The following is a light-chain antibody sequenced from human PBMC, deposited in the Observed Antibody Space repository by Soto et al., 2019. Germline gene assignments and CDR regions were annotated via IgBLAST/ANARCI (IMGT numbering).Light chain of an antibody. J-gene: IGLJ1*01. CDR2: DVV. Sequence: QSVVTQPPSSSVAPLQAVTICCTGTNNYIGVYDFVSWYQHHPGKSPRLIIYDVVQRPSGVPDRFSGSKSGNTASLTVYGLQAADEADYFCQSSEGTKNSVFG. CDR3: QSSEGTKNSV. CDR1: NNYIGVYDF. V-gene: IGLV2-8*01.